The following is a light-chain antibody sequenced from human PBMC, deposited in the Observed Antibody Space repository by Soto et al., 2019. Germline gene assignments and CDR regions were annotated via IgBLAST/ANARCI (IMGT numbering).Light chain of an antibody. CDR2: DVT. Sequence: QSVLTQPRSVSGSPGQSVTISCTGTSGDVGGYNYVSWYQQHPDKAPKVMIYDVTKRPSGVPNRFSGSKSGNTASLTISGLQAEDEADSYCCSYAGSYIYVFGTGTKVTVL. J-gene: IGLJ1*01. CDR1: SGDVGGYNY. CDR3: CSYAGSYIYV. V-gene: IGLV2-11*01.